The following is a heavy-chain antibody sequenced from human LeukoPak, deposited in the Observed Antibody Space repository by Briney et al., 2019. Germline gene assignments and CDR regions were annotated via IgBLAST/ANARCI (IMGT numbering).Heavy chain of an antibody. CDR1: GGSFSGYY. CDR3: ARAGSSSAFDI. Sequence: PSETLSLTCAVYGGSFSGYYWSWIRQHPGKGLEWIGYIYYSGSTYYNPSLKSRVTISVDTSKNQFSLKLSSVTAADTAVYYCARAGSSSAFDIWVQGTMVTVSS. CDR2: IYYSGST. D-gene: IGHD6-6*01. V-gene: IGHV4-31*11. J-gene: IGHJ3*02.